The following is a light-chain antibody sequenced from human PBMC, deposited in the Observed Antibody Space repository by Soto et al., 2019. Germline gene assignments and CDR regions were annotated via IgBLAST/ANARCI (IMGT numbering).Light chain of an antibody. Sequence: EIVLTQSPDTLSLSPGERATLSCRASQSGFSTYLSWFQQKPGQAPRLLIYGASTSAAGVPDRFSGSGSATDFTLTISRLEPEEFAVYYCHQYGNSPWTLGQGTLVE. CDR3: HQYGNSPWT. CDR1: QSGFSTY. CDR2: GAS. J-gene: IGKJ1*01. V-gene: IGKV3-20*01.